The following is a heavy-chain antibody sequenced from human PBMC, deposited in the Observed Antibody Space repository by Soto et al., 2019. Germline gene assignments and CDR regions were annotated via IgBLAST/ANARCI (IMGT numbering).Heavy chain of an antibody. V-gene: IGHV2-5*02. Sequence: SGPTLVNPTQTLTLTCTFSGFSLNTRGVGVGWIRQPPGKALEWLALISWDGEKRYSPSLKSRLTITKDTSKNQVVLTMTNMDPVDTATYYCAHTPRYCISTSCYGDPNYYYYYGMDVWGQGTTVTVSS. CDR3: AHTPRYCISTSCYGDPNYYYYYGMDV. CDR2: ISWDGEK. J-gene: IGHJ6*02. D-gene: IGHD2-2*01. CDR1: GFSLNTRGVG.